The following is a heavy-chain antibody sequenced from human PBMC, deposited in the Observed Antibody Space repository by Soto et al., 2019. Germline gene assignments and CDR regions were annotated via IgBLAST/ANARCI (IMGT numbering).Heavy chain of an antibody. V-gene: IGHV4-39*01. CDR2: IYYSGST. J-gene: IGHJ6*02. CDR3: ARLSPQQLMDV. D-gene: IGHD6-13*01. Sequence: SETLSLTCTVSGGSISSSSYYWGWIRQPPGKGLEWIGSIYYSGSTYYNPSLKSRVTISVDTSKNQFSLKLSSVTAADTAVYYCARLSPQQLMDVWGQGTTVTVSS. CDR1: GGSISSSSYY.